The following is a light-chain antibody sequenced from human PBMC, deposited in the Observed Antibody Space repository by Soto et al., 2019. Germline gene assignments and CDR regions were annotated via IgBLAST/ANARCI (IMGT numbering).Light chain of an antibody. CDR1: SSVIGHYIH. CDR2: DVS. Sequence: QSALTQPASVSGSPGQSITISCTGTSSVIGHYIHVSWLQQHPGKAPKSMIYDVSNRSPGVSNRYSGSKSGNTASLTISGLQDEDDAYYYCSSSTNTGTWVFGGGTKLTVL. V-gene: IGLV2-14*01. CDR3: SSSTNTGTWV. J-gene: IGLJ3*02.